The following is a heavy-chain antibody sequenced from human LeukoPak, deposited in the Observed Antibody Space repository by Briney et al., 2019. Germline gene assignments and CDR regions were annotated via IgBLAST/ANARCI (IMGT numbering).Heavy chain of an antibody. J-gene: IGHJ6*03. V-gene: IGHV4-39*07. CDR1: GGSISSSNYY. CDR2: INHSGST. D-gene: IGHD3-22*01. CDR3: ARWRHYYHSSGYYYYYYYMDV. Sequence: SETLSLTCTVSGGSISSSNYYWGWIRQPPGKGLEWIGEINHSGSTNYNPSLKSRVTISVDTSKNQFSLKLSSVTAEDTAVYYCARWRHYYHSSGYYYYYYYMDVWGKGTTVTISS.